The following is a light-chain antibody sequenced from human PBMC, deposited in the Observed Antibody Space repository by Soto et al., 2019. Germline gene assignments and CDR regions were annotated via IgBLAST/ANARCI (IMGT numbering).Light chain of an antibody. CDR2: SNN. CDR1: SCNIGNNY. J-gene: IGLJ1*01. CDR3: AVWDDSLDGYA. Sequence: QSALTQPPAASGTSGQRVTISCSGNSCNIGNNYVNWDQQLPGTAPKLLIYSNNQRPSGVPDRFSASKSGTSASLAISGLQSEHEADYYCAVWDDSLDGYAFGTGTKVTVL. V-gene: IGLV1-44*01.